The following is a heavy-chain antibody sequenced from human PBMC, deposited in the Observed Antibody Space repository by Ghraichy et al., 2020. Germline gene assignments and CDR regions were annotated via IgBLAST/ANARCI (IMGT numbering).Heavy chain of an antibody. Sequence: GSLRLSCAASGFIFSTSTIHWVRQAAGKGLEWVGRIRSKTNSFATAYGASVKGRFTISRDDSRNTAFLQMSSLKTADTAVYYCTTIVGSTFDYWGQETLVAVSS. V-gene: IGHV3-73*01. J-gene: IGHJ4*02. CDR2: IRSKTNSFAT. CDR3: TTIVGSTFDY. D-gene: IGHD1-26*01. CDR1: GFIFSTST.